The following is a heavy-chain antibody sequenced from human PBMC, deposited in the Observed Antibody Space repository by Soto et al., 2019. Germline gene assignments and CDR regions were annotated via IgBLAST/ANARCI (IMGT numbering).Heavy chain of an antibody. J-gene: IGHJ4*02. V-gene: IGHV1-18*01. Sequence: QVQLVQSGAEVKKPGASVKVSCKASGYTFTSYGISWVRQAPGQGLEWMGWISAYNGNTNHAQKLQGRVTMTTDTSTSTAYMELRSLRSDDTAVYYCARDNLRYFDWLSPRYWGQGTLVTVSS. D-gene: IGHD3-9*01. CDR2: ISAYNGNT. CDR3: ARDNLRYFDWLSPRY. CDR1: GYTFTSYG.